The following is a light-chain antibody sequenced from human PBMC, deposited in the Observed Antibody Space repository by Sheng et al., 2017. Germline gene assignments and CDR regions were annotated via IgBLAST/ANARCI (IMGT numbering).Light chain of an antibody. J-gene: IGKJ1*01. CDR3: QHYHNYPWT. V-gene: IGKV1-5*03. CDR1: QSLSTW. Sequence: DIQLTQSPSTLSASVGDRVTITCRASQSLSTWLAWYQQKPGKAPKLLIYQASTLGSGVPSRFTASGSGTEFTLTISSLQSDDFATYYCQHYHNYPWTFGQGTKVDIK. CDR2: QAS.